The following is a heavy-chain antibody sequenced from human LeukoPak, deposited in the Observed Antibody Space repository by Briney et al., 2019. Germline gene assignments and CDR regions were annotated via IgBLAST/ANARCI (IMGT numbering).Heavy chain of an antibody. D-gene: IGHD1-1*01. CDR1: GGSISSYY. V-gene: IGHV3-11*04. CDR3: ARVWGRERPEYFQH. CDR2: ISSSGSTI. Sequence: LSLTCTVSGGSISSYYWSWIRQPPGKGLEWVSYISSSGSTIYYADSVKGRFTISRDNAKSSLYLQMNSLRAEDTAVYYCARVWGRERPEYFQHWGQGALVTVSS. J-gene: IGHJ1*01.